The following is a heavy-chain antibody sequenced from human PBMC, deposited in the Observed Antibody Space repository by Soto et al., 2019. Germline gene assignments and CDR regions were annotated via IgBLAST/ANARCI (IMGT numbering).Heavy chain of an antibody. Sequence: QVQLVQSGAEVKKPGASVKVSCKASGYTFTSYYMHWVRQAPGQGLEWMGIINPSGGSTSYAQKFQGRVTMTRDTSTSTVYMELSSLRSEDTAVYYCARDQRVYAIMRAFDIWGQGTMVTVSS. D-gene: IGHD2-8*01. CDR3: ARDQRVYAIMRAFDI. CDR1: GYTFTSYY. CDR2: INPSGGST. J-gene: IGHJ3*02. V-gene: IGHV1-46*01.